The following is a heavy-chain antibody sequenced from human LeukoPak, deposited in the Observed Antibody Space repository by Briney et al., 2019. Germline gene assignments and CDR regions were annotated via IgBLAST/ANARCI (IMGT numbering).Heavy chain of an antibody. V-gene: IGHV1-2*02. CDR3: ARASGYNYNLDF. J-gene: IGHJ4*02. CDR1: GYLFTGYY. Sequence: ASVKVSCKASGYLFTGYYVHWARQAPGQGLEWMGWINPNGGDTNYAQRFQGRVTMTRDTSTSTAYMELVSLRFDDTAVYYCARASGYNYNLDFWGQGTLVTVSS. CDR2: INPNGGDT. D-gene: IGHD5-24*01.